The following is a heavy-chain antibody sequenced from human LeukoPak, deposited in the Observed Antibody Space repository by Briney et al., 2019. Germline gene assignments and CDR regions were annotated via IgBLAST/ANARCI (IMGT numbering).Heavy chain of an antibody. Sequence: GRSLRLSCAASGFTFSSYAMHWVRQAPGKGLEWVAVISYDGSNKYYADSVKGRFTISRDNSKNTLYLQMNSLRAEDTAVYYCARDHGMVRGVVLYSPFDPWGQGTLVTVSS. D-gene: IGHD3-10*01. CDR1: GFTFSSYA. CDR2: ISYDGSNK. CDR3: ARDHGMVRGVVLYSPFDP. J-gene: IGHJ5*02. V-gene: IGHV3-30*04.